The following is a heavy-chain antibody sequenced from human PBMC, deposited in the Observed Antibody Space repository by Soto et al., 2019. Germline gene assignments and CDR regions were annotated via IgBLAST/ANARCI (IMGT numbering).Heavy chain of an antibody. J-gene: IGHJ5*02. CDR2: INHSGST. CDR3: ARRRYSGYDTTLFDP. D-gene: IGHD5-12*01. V-gene: IGHV4-34*01. CDR1: GGSFSGYY. Sequence: KTSEALSLTCAVDGGSFSGYYWSWIRQPPGKGLEWIGGINHSGSTNYNPSLKSRVTISVDTSKSQFSLKLSSVTAAETALYYCARRRYSGYDTTLFDPWGQGTLVTVSS.